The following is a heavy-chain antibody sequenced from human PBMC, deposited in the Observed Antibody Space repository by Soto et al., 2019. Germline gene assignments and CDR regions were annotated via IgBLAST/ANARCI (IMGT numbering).Heavy chain of an antibody. V-gene: IGHV4-39*01. CDR1: GGSISSSSYY. Sequence: SETLSLTCTVSGGSISSSSYYWGWIRQPPGKGLEWIGSIYYSGSTYYNPSLKSRVTISVDTSKNQFSLKLSSVTAADTAVYYCARPILTGGFDPWGQGTLVTVSS. D-gene: IGHD3-10*01. CDR2: IYYSGST. J-gene: IGHJ5*02. CDR3: ARPILTGGFDP.